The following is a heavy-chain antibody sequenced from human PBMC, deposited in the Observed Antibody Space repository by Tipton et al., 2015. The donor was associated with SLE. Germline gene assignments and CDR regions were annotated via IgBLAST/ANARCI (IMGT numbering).Heavy chain of an antibody. Sequence: LRLSCTVSGDSISGSSYYWSWIRQPPGKGLEWIGYIYYTGGTSYNPSLKSRVTISVDTSKNRFSLNLSSVTAADTAVYYCARVRRDSSSWGLDYWGQGTLITVSS. J-gene: IGHJ4*02. CDR1: GDSISGSSYY. D-gene: IGHD6-13*01. CDR2: IYYTGGT. CDR3: ARVRRDSSSWGLDY. V-gene: IGHV4-61*01.